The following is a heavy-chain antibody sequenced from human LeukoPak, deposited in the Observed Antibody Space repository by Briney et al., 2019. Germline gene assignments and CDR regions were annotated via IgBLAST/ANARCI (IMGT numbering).Heavy chain of an antibody. CDR2: ISTSGST. V-gene: IGHV4-61*02. D-gene: IGHD1-7*01. J-gene: IGHJ4*02. CDR3: ARGRYNWNSYFDY. CDR1: DGSINIGGSY. Sequence: SQTLSLTCTISDGSINIGGSYWSWIRQPAGKGLEWIGRISTSGSTNFNPSLKSRVTISIDTSRNQFSLNLSSVTAADTAVYYCARGRYNWNSYFDYWGQGTLVTVSS.